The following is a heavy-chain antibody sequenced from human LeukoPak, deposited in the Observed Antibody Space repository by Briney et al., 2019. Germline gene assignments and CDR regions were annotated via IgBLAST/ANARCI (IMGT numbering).Heavy chain of an antibody. CDR1: GFTFSTYS. V-gene: IGHV3-21*01. D-gene: IGHD4-17*01. J-gene: IGHJ4*02. CDR3: ARDPVGTTVDY. CDR2: ISSGSTYI. Sequence: KPGGSLRLSCAASGFTFSTYSMNWVRQAPGKGLEWASCISSGSTYIYYADSVKGRFTISRDNAKNSLYLQMNSLRADDTAVYYCARDPVGTTVDYWGQGTLVTVSS.